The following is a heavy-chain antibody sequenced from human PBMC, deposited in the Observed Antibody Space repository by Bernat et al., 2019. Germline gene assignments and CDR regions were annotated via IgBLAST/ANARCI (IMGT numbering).Heavy chain of an antibody. CDR3: ANGVVATGGFDY. Sequence: EVQLVESGGGLVQPGGSLRLSCAASGFTLSGYDMNWVRQTPEKGLEWISYISGSTGATYYADSVQGRFSISRDNGKNSVFLQMNSLRAEDTAVYYCANGVVATGGFDYWGQGTLVTVSS. J-gene: IGHJ4*02. CDR2: ISGSTGAT. D-gene: IGHD5-12*01. CDR1: GFTLSGYD. V-gene: IGHV3-48*01.